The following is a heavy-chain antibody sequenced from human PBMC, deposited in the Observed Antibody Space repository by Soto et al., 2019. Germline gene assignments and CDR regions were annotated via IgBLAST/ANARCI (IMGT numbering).Heavy chain of an antibody. CDR2: ISGGGGAT. Sequence: GGSLRLSCAASGFTFIRNAMSWVRQAPGKGLEWVSGISGGGGATYYADSVKGRFTISRDNSKNTLYLQMNSLRAEDTAIYYCAKSEPYGSGSYYFDYWGQGTLVTVSS. V-gene: IGHV3-23*01. D-gene: IGHD1-26*01. J-gene: IGHJ4*02. CDR1: GFTFIRNA. CDR3: AKSEPYGSGSYYFDY.